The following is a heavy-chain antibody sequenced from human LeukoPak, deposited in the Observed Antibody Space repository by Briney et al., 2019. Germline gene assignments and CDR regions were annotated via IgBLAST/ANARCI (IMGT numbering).Heavy chain of an antibody. CDR1: GYTFTNYG. V-gene: IGHV1-69*13. Sequence: SVKVSCKASGYTFTNYGISWVRQAPGQGLEWMGGIIPIFGTANYAQKFQGRVTITADESTSTAYMELSSLRSEDTAVYYCARSLGYGDYSQAFDYWGQGTLVTVSS. J-gene: IGHJ4*02. CDR3: ARSLGYGDYSQAFDY. CDR2: IIPIFGTA. D-gene: IGHD4-17*01.